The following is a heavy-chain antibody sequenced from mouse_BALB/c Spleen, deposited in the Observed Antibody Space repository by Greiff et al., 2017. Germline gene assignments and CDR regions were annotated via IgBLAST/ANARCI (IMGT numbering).Heavy chain of an antibody. CDR1: GYSITSDYA. CDR3: ARRELTGTHFDV. J-gene: IGHJ1*01. V-gene: IGHV3-2*02. D-gene: IGHD4-1*01. Sequence: EVQLVESGPGLVKPSQSLSLTCTVTGYSITSDYAWNWIRQFPGNKLEWMGYISYSGSTSYNPSLKSRISITRDTSKNQFFLQLNSVTTEDTATYYCARRELTGTHFDVWGAGTTVTVSS. CDR2: ISYSGST.